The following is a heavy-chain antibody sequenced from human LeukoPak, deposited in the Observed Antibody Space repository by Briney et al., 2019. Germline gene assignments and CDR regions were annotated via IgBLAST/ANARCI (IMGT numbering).Heavy chain of an antibody. V-gene: IGHV3-64*01. J-gene: IGHJ3*02. CDR2: ISSNGGSA. Sequence: GGSLRLSCAASGFTFSSYAMHWVRQAPGKGLEYVSAISSNGGSAYYANSVKGRFTISRDNSKNTLYLQMGSLRAEDMAVYYCARGDNYDRSGYDDAFDMWGQGTMVTVSS. CDR3: ARGDNYDRSGYDDAFDM. CDR1: GFTFSSYA. D-gene: IGHD3-22*01.